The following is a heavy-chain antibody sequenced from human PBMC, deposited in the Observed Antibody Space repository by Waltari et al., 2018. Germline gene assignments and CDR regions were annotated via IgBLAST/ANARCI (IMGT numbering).Heavy chain of an antibody. CDR3: ARILSSSWYPGGWFDP. J-gene: IGHJ5*02. CDR1: GFSLSTSGMC. Sequence: QVTLRESGPELVKPTQTLTLTCTFSGFSLSTSGMCVSWIRQPPGKALEWLALIDWDDDKYYSTSLKTMLTISKDTSKNQVVLTMTNMDPVDTATYYCARILSSSWYPGGWFDPWGQGTLVTVSS. D-gene: IGHD6-13*01. CDR2: IDWDDDK. V-gene: IGHV2-70*01.